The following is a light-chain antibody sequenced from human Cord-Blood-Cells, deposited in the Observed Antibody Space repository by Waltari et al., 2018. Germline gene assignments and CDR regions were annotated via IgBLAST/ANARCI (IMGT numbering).Light chain of an antibody. Sequence: IEMTQTPATLSVSPGERATLTCRASQRVCSNLAWYQQKPGQAPRLLIYGASTRATGMPARFSGRVSGTDFSLTISCLQSDDFAVNYCQQYNNWPRTFGQRTKVEI. CDR3: QQYNNWPRT. V-gene: IGKV3-15*01. CDR2: GAS. CDR1: QRVCSN. J-gene: IGKJ1*01.